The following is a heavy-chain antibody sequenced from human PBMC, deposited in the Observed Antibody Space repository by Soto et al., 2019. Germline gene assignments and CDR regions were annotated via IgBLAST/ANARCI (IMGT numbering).Heavy chain of an antibody. CDR2: MYYSGTT. Sequence: SETLSLTCTVSGAPVSSETHFWTWIRQPPGKGLEWIGYMYYSGTTNSNPALKSRVTLSVDRSRNQFSLSLNSVTAADTAVYYCAREDMSGTYYFDYWGPGTQVTVSS. D-gene: IGHD1-26*01. CDR1: GAPVSSETHF. CDR3: AREDMSGTYYFDY. V-gene: IGHV4-61*01. J-gene: IGHJ4*02.